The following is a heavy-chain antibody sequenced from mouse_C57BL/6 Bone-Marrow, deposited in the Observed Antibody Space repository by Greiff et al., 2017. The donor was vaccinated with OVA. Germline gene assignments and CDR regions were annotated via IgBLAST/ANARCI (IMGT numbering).Heavy chain of an antibody. J-gene: IGHJ3*01. CDR1: GYTFTSYG. D-gene: IGHD2-9*01. Sequence: VQLKESGAELARPGASVKLSCKASGYTFTSYGISWVKQRTGQGLEWIGEIYPRSGNTYYNEKFKGKATLTADKSSSTAYMELRSLTSEDSAVYFCARSYYGYDGAWFAYWGQGTLVTVSA. CDR3: ARSYYGYDGAWFAY. CDR2: IYPRSGNT. V-gene: IGHV1-81*01.